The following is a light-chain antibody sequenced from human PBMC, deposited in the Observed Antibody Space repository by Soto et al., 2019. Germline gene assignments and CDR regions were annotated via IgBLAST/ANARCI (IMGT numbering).Light chain of an antibody. J-gene: IGKJ2*01. Sequence: IVMSQSPAALSVSPRERATLSCRASQSVSSNLAWYQQKPGQAPRLLIYGASTRATGIPARFSGSGSGTEFTLTISSLQSEDYAVYYCQQYNNWPPYTLGQGTKVDIK. CDR2: GAS. V-gene: IGKV3-15*01. CDR3: QQYNNWPPYT. CDR1: QSVSSN.